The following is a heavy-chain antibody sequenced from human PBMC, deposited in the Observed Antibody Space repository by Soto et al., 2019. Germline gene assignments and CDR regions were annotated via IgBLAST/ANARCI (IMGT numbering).Heavy chain of an antibody. CDR1: GYTFTGYF. CDR2: INPNSGDT. CDR3: ARVTPYYDSSGSLCY. D-gene: IGHD3-22*01. J-gene: IGHJ4*02. V-gene: IGHV1-2*02. Sequence: ASVKVSCKASGYTFTGYFIHWVRQAPGQGLDWVGWINPNSGDTNYAQNFQGRVTMTRDTSISTAYMELSRLRSDDAAVYYCARVTPYYDSSGSLCYWGQGTLVTVSS.